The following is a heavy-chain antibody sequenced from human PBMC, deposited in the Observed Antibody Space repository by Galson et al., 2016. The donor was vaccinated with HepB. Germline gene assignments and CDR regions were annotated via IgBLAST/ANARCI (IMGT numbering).Heavy chain of an antibody. D-gene: IGHD6-13*01. CDR2: IIAVFRIG. J-gene: IGHJ3*02. V-gene: IGHV1-69*13. CDR3: AREFPGSARGTHDAFDI. Sequence: SVKVSCKASEGTFSNCAFSWVRQAPGQGLEWMGGIIAVFRIGNYAQKFQGRVKITADDSTSTAYMELSSLRSEDTAVYYCAREFPGSARGTHDAFDIWGQGTMATVSS. CDR1: EGTFSNCA.